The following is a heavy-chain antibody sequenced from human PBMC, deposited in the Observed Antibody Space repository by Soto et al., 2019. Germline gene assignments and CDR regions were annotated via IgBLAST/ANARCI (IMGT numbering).Heavy chain of an antibody. CDR1: GGSFSGYY. V-gene: IGHV4-34*01. CDR2: INHSGST. D-gene: IGHD5-18*01. Sequence: LETLSLTCAVYGGSFSGYYWSWIRQTPGKGLEWIGEINHSGSTNYNPSLKSRVTISVDTSKNQFSLKLSSVTAADTAVYYCANICRGYSYGTYYYYYYMDVWGKGTTVTVSS. CDR3: ANICRGYSYGTYYYYYYMDV. J-gene: IGHJ6*03.